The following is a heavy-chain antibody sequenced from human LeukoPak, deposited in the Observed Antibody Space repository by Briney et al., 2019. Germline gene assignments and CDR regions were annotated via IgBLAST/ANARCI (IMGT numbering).Heavy chain of an antibody. V-gene: IGHV3-33*01. Sequence: GRSLRLSCAASEFTFSSYGMHWVRQAPGKGLEWVAVIWYDGSNKYYADSVKGRFTISRDNSKNTLYLQMNSLRAEDTAVYYCAREDGDYPYYFDYWGQGTLVTVSS. D-gene: IGHD4-17*01. CDR3: AREDGDYPYYFDY. J-gene: IGHJ4*02. CDR1: EFTFSSYG. CDR2: IWYDGSNK.